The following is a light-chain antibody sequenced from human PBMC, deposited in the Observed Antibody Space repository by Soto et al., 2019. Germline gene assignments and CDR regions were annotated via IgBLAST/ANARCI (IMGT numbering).Light chain of an antibody. CDR3: QQLNSYPRT. J-gene: IGKJ1*01. CDR2: AAS. CDR1: QGISSY. Sequence: DIQLTQSPSFLSASVGDRVTITCRAGQGISSYLAWYQQKPGKAPKLLIYAASTLRSGVPSRFSGSGSGTEFTLTISSLQPEDFATYYCQQLNSYPRTFGQGTKVEIK. V-gene: IGKV1-9*01.